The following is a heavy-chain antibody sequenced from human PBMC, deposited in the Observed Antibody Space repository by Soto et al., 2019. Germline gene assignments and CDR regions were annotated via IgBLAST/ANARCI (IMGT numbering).Heavy chain of an antibody. Sequence: GSLRLSCAASGFTFSSYWMHWVRQAPGKGLLWVSRINSDGSSTSYADSVKGRFTISRDNAKNTLYLQMNSLRAEDTAVYYCESPLRYSYGYWPMDYWGQGTLVNVSS. CDR3: ESPLRYSYGYWPMDY. V-gene: IGHV3-74*01. J-gene: IGHJ4*02. D-gene: IGHD5-18*01. CDR1: GFTFSSYW. CDR2: INSDGSST.